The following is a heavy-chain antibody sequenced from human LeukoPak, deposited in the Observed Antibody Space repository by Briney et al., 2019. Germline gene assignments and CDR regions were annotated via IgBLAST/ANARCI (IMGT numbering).Heavy chain of an antibody. Sequence: PSETLSLTCTVSGGSINSRSYYWGWIRQSPGKGLEWIGAIYYSGTTYYKPSLKRRVSTSVDTSKNQFSLKMRLVTAADTAVYYCARGYGRGPPSWFDSWGQGTLVAVSS. CDR2: IYYSGTT. J-gene: IGHJ5*01. CDR1: GGSINSRSYY. CDR3: ARGYGRGPPSWFDS. D-gene: IGHD3-10*02. V-gene: IGHV4-39*01.